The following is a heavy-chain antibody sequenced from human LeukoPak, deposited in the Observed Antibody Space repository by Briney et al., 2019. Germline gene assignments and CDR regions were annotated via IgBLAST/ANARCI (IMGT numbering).Heavy chain of an antibody. CDR1: GDNFNRHW. Sequence: GEPLKISCKGSGDNFNRHWIGWVRQMPGKGLEWMGIICLGDSDTRYSPSFQGQITISADKSISTAYLQWSSLKASDTAIYYCARHSSYTSGWPLDYWGQGTLVTVSS. D-gene: IGHD6-19*01. CDR2: ICLGDSDT. J-gene: IGHJ4*02. CDR3: ARHSSYTSGWPLDY. V-gene: IGHV5-51*01.